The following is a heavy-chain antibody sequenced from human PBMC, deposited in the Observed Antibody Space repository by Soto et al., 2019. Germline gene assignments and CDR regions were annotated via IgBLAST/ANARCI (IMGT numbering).Heavy chain of an antibody. V-gene: IGHV3-64D*08. CDR2: ISSNGGST. D-gene: IGHD1-26*01. J-gene: IGHJ4*02. Sequence: GGSLRLSCSASGFTFSSYAMHWVRQAPGKGLEYVSAISSNGGSTYYADSVKGRFTISRDNSKNTLYLQMSSLRAEDTAVYYCVKDSFGVGATGPDHDWGQGTLVTVSS. CDR3: VKDSFGVGATGPDHD. CDR1: GFTFSSYA.